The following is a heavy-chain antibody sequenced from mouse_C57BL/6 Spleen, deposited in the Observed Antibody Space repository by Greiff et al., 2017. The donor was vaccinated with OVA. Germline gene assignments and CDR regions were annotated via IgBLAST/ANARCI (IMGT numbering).Heavy chain of an antibody. V-gene: IGHV5-4*01. CDR3: ARDRDGSSYVRYFDV. CDR1: GFTFSSYA. Sequence: EVHLVESGGGLVKPGGSLKLSCAASGFTFSSYAMSWVRQTPEKRLEWVATISDGGSYTYYPDNVKGRFTISRDNAKNNLYLQMSHLKSEDTAMYYCARDRDGSSYVRYFDVWGTGTTVTVSS. J-gene: IGHJ1*03. CDR2: ISDGGSYT. D-gene: IGHD1-1*01.